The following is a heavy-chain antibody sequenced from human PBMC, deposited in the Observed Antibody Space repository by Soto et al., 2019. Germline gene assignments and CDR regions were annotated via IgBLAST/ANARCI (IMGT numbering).Heavy chain of an antibody. CDR2: IKQDGSEK. CDR1: GFTFSSYW. Sequence: LRLSCAASGFTFSSYWMSWVRQVPGKGLESLANIKQDGSEKYYVDSVKGRFTISRDNAKNTQYLQMSSLRADDTAVYYCVKGEYYYDSSGYYPFDYWGQGTLVTVSS. D-gene: IGHD3-22*01. J-gene: IGHJ4*02. CDR3: VKGEYYYDSSGYYPFDY. V-gene: IGHV3-7*01.